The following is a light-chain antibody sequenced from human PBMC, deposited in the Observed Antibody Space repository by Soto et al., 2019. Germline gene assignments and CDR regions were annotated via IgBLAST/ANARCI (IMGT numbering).Light chain of an antibody. J-gene: IGKJ5*01. Sequence: EIVLTQSPGTLSLSPGERATLSCRASQSVSSNYLAWYQQKPGQAPRLLIYGASSRATGIPDRFSGSGSGKHFTLTISRLEPEDFAMYYCQQYGNSPITFGQGTRLEIK. CDR1: QSVSSNY. V-gene: IGKV3-20*01. CDR3: QQYGNSPIT. CDR2: GAS.